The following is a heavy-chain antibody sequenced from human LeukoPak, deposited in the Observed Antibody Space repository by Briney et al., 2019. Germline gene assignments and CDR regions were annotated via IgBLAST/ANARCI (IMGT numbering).Heavy chain of an antibody. V-gene: IGHV3-23*01. CDR1: GFTFSSYA. CDR3: AKSIAVAGLAGGRTFDY. Sequence: GGSLRLSCAASGFTFSSYAMNWVRQAPGKGLEWVSAISGSGGSTYYADSMKGRFTISRDNSKNTLYLQMNSLRAEDTAVYYCAKSIAVAGLAGGRTFDYWGQGTLVTVSS. J-gene: IGHJ4*02. D-gene: IGHD6-19*01. CDR2: ISGSGGST.